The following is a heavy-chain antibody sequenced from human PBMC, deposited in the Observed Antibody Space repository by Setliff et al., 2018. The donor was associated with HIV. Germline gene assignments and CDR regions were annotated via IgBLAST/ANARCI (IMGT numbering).Heavy chain of an antibody. Sequence: SVKVSCKASGGTLSSYAISWVRQAPGQGLEWMGRIIPISGTANNAQKFQGRVTITADKSTSTAYMQLSSLRAEDTAVYYCVRDHRPSNNNWHHWFDPWGQGTLVTVS. D-gene: IGHD1-1*01. CDR2: IIPISGTA. CDR1: GGTLSSYA. CDR3: VRDHRPSNNNWHHWFDP. V-gene: IGHV1-69*06. J-gene: IGHJ5*02.